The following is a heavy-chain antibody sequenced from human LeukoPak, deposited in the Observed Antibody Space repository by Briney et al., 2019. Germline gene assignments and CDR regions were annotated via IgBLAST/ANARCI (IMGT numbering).Heavy chain of an antibody. CDR1: GYTFTGYY. D-gene: IGHD4-17*01. CDR2: INPNSGGT. Sequence: ASVTVSCKASGYTFTGYYMHWVRQPPGQGLEWMGWINPNSGGTNYAQKFQGRVTMTRDTSISTAYMELSRLRSDDTAVYYCARRGGYGDLPDAFDIWGQGTMVTVSS. J-gene: IGHJ3*02. CDR3: ARRGGYGDLPDAFDI. V-gene: IGHV1-2*02.